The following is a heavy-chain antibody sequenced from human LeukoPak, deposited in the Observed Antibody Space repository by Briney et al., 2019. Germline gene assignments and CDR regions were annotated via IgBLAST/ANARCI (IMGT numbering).Heavy chain of an antibody. CDR1: GFTFSSHW. J-gene: IGHJ4*02. CDR2: IKYDASST. D-gene: IGHD1-26*01. CDR3: ARGATYAYYQDY. V-gene: IGHV3-74*01. Sequence: GGSLRLSCAASGFTFSSHWMPWVRQAPGKGLVWVSRIKYDASSTSYADSVKGRVTISRDNAKNTLYLQMNSLRAEDTAVYYCARGATYAYYQDYWGQGTLVTVSS.